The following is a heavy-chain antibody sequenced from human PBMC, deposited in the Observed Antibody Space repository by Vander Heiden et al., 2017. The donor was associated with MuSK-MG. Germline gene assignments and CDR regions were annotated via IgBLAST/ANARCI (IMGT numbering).Heavy chain of an antibody. J-gene: IGHJ4*02. CDR2: ISYDGSNK. CDR1: GFTFSSYA. CDR3: AIEGSSSWGGYFDY. D-gene: IGHD6-13*01. Sequence: QVQLVESGGGVVQPGRSLRLSCAASGFTFSSYAMHWVRQAPGKGLEWVAVISYDGSNKYYADSVKGRFTISRDNSKNTLYLQMNSLRAEDTAVYYCAIEGSSSWGGYFDYWGQGTLVTVSS. V-gene: IGHV3-30-3*01.